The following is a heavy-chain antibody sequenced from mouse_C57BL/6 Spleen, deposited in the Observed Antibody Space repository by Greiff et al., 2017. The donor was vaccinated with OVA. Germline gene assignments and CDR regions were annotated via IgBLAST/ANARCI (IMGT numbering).Heavy chain of an antibody. CDR2: IRNKANGYTT. CDR1: GFTFTDYY. Sequence: EVQGVESGGGLVQPGGSLSLSCAASGFTFTDYYMSWVRQPPGKALEWLGFIRNKANGYTTEYSASVKGRFTISRDNSQSILYLQMNALRAEDSATYYCARSPLMITTWGGDYYAMDYWGQGTSVTVSS. V-gene: IGHV7-3*01. D-gene: IGHD2-4*01. J-gene: IGHJ4*01. CDR3: ARSPLMITTWGGDYYAMDY.